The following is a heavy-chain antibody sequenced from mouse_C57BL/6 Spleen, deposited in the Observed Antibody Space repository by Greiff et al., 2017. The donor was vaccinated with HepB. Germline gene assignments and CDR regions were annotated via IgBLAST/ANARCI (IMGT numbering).Heavy chain of an antibody. CDR1: GYTFTSYW. CDR2: IHPNSGST. V-gene: IGHV1-64*01. Sequence: VQLQQSGAELVKPGASVKLSCKASGYTFTSYWMHWVKQRPGQGLEWIGMIHPNSGSTNYNEKFKSKATLTVDKSSSTAYMQLSSLTSEDSAVYYCARFRGLDYFDYWGQGTTLTVSS. J-gene: IGHJ2*01. D-gene: IGHD3-1*01. CDR3: ARFRGLDYFDY.